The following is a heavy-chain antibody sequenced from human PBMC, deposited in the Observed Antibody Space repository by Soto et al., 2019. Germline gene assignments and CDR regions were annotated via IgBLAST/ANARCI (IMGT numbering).Heavy chain of an antibody. J-gene: IGHJ5*02. D-gene: IGHD5-12*01. CDR1: CGSISSGGYY. V-gene: IGHV4-31*03. CDR3: ARGGRAGGYDSGGWFDP. Sequence: PSETLSLTCTVSCGSISSGGYYWSWIRQHPGKGLEWIGYIYYSGSTYYNPSLKSRVTISVDTSKNQFSLKLSSVTAADTAVYYCARGGRAGGYDSGGWFDPWGQGTLVTVSS. CDR2: IYYSGST.